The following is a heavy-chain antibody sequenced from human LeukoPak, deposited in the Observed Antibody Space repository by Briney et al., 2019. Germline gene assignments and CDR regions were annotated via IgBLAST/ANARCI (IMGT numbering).Heavy chain of an antibody. J-gene: IGHJ3*01. CDR2: SRNKRKSNTT. V-gene: IGHV3-72*01. CDR1: GFTFSDHY. Sequence: GESLRLSCVVSGFTFSDHYMDWVRQSPAKGLEWLARSRNKRKSNTTQYAASVKDRFPISRDESKYSLYLQINSLRSKDAAVCYCVRGFHSFDVWGRGTKVTVSS. CDR3: VRGFHSFDV.